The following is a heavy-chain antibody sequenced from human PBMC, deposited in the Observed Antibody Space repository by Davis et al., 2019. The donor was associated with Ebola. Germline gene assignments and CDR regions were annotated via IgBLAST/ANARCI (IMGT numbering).Heavy chain of an antibody. D-gene: IGHD2-2*02. V-gene: IGHV3-30*03. CDR3: ATCQRYQLLYLFDH. CDR1: GFTFSSYG. CDR2: ITYDETNK. J-gene: IGHJ4*02. Sequence: GESLKISCAASGFTFSSYGMHWVRQAPGKGPEWVAVITYDETNKDYADSVKGRFTISRDNSKNTLYLQMNSLRAEDTAVYYCATCQRYQLLYLFDHWGQGTLVTVSS.